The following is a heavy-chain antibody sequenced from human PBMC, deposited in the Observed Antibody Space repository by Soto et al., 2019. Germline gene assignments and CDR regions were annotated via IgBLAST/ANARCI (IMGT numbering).Heavy chain of an antibody. J-gene: IGHJ4*02. V-gene: IGHV3-23*01. Sequence: GGSLRLSCAASGFTFSSYAMSWVRQAPGKGLEWVSAISGSGGSTYYADSVKGRFTISRDNSKNTLYLQMNSLRAEDTAVYYCAKVGYYDSSGYPSHYFDYWGQGTLVTVSS. CDR3: AKVGYYDSSGYPSHYFDY. CDR2: ISGSGGST. D-gene: IGHD3-22*01. CDR1: GFTFSSYA.